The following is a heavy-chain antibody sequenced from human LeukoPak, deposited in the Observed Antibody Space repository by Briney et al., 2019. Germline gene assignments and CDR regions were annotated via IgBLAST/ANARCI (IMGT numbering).Heavy chain of an antibody. CDR1: EFTFSNFG. CDR2: IRYDGTKK. Sequence: GGSLRLSCAASEFTFSNFGMHWVRQAPGQGLEWVAFIRYDGTKKYYADSVKGRFTISRDNSKNTLYLQMNSLRAEDTAVYYCAKDAVSIVVVVAANEYYYMDVWGKGTTVTISS. CDR3: AKDAVSIVVVVAANEYYYMDV. V-gene: IGHV3-30*02. D-gene: IGHD2-15*01. J-gene: IGHJ6*03.